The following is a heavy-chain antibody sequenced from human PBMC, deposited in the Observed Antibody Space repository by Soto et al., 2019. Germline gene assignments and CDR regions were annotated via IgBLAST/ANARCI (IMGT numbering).Heavy chain of an antibody. CDR2: INPSGGST. J-gene: IGHJ4*02. CDR1: GYTFTSYY. CDR3: ARTYYDFWEFDY. V-gene: IGHV1-46*03. D-gene: IGHD3-3*01. Sequence: GASVKVSCNASGYTFTSYYMHWVRQAPGQGLEWMGIINPSGGSTSYAQKFQGRVTMTRDTSTSTVYMELSSLRSEDTAVYYCARTYYDFWEFDYWGQGTLVTVSS.